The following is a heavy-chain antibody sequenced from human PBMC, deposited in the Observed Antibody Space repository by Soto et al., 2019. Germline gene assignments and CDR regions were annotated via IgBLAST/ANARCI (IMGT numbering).Heavy chain of an antibody. J-gene: IGHJ4*02. CDR2: IYYSGST. CDR3: ARGHYSSSSDPTHFDY. CDR1: GGSISSYY. V-gene: IGHV4-59*01. D-gene: IGHD6-6*01. Sequence: SETLSLTCTVSGGSISSYYWSWIRQPPGKGLEWIGYIYYSGSTNYNPSLKSRVTISVDTSKNQFSLKLSSVTAADTAVYYCARGHYSSSSDPTHFDYWGQGTLVTVSS.